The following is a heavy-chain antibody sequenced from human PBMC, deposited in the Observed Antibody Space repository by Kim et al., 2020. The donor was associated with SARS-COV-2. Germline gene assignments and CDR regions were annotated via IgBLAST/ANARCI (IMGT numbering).Heavy chain of an antibody. J-gene: IGHJ3*02. CDR3: ARVRPRVGATNDAFDI. D-gene: IGHD1-26*01. CDR1: GFTFSSHW. V-gene: IGHV3-74*01. CDR2: INSDGSST. Sequence: GGSLRLSCAASGFTFSSHWMHWVRQVPGKGLVWVARINSDGSSTSYADSVKGRFTISRDNAKNTLYLQMNSLRPEDTSEYYCARVRPRVGATNDAFDIWGQGTMCTVSS.